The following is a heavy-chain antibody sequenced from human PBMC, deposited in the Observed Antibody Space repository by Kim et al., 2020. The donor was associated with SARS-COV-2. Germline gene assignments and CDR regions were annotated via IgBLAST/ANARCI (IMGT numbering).Heavy chain of an antibody. Sequence: SETLSLTCAVYGGSFSGYYWSWIRQPPGKGLEWIGEINHSGSTNYNPSLKSRVTISVDTSKNQFSLKLSSVTAADTAVYYCARGDIVVVPGFYYYGMDVWGQGTTVTVSS. CDR3: ARGDIVVVPGFYYYGMDV. J-gene: IGHJ6*02. CDR2: INHSGST. D-gene: IGHD2-2*01. V-gene: IGHV4-34*01. CDR1: GGSFSGYY.